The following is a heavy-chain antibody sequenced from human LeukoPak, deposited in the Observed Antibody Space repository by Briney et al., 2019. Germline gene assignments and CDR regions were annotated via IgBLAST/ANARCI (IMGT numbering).Heavy chain of an antibody. CDR3: ARDQEGFDY. Sequence: ASVKVSCKASGYTFTNNYLHWVRQAPGQGLEWMGMIYPRDGSTSYAQNFQGRVTVTRDTSTTTVHMELRGLRSENTAVYYCARDQEGFDYWGQGTVVTVSS. V-gene: IGHV1-46*01. CDR2: IYPRDGST. CDR1: GYTFTNNY. J-gene: IGHJ4*02.